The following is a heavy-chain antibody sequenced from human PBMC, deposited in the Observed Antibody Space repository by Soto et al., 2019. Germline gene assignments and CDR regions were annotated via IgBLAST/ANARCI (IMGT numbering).Heavy chain of an antibody. CDR1: GGSISDHY. CDR3: AREVQYWFDP. J-gene: IGHJ5*02. Sequence: QVQLQESGPGLVKPSETLSLTCTVSGGSISDHYWSWIRQPPGKGLEWIGYIYYSGTTTYNPSLRRRVTISIDTSKNQFSLRLSSVTAADTAIYYCAREVQYWFDPWGQGTRVTVSS. D-gene: IGHD1-1*01. V-gene: IGHV4-59*11. CDR2: IYYSGTT.